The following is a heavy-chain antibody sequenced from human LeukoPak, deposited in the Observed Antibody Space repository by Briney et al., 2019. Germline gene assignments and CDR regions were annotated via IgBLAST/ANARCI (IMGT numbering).Heavy chain of an antibody. CDR3: AKDRIVMSGFFDY. J-gene: IGHJ4*02. V-gene: IGHV3-23*01. CDR1: GFTFSSYA. D-gene: IGHD6-19*01. Sequence: HPGGSLRLSCAASGFTFSSYAMSWVRQAPGKGVEWVSGISGRDGNTYYADSVKGRFTISRDNSKNTLYLQMISLRVEDTAIYYCAKDRIVMSGFFDYWGQGTLVTVSS. CDR2: ISGRDGNT.